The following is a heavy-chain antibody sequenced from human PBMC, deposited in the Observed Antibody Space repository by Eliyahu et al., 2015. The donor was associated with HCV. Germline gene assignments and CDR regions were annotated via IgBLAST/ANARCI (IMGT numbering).Heavy chain of an antibody. Sequence: EVQLVESGGGLVQPGGSLKLSCAAXGFTFSXSXXHWVRQASGKGLEWVGRIRSKANSYATAYAASVKGRFTISRDDSKNTAYLQMNSLKTEDTAVYYCSVIGLDYWGQGTLVTVSS. J-gene: IGHJ4*02. CDR1: GFTFSXSX. CDR2: IRSKANSYAT. D-gene: IGHD3-22*01. V-gene: IGHV3-73*02. CDR3: SVIGLDY.